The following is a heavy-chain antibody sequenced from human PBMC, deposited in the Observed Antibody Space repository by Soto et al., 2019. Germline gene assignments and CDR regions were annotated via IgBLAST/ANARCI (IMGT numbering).Heavy chain of an antibody. Sequence: ASVKVSCKASGYTFTSYGISWVRQAPGQGLEWMGWISTYNGNTNYAQKFQGRVTMTTDTSTSTAYMELRSLRSDDTALYYCARDRGTYYDFWSGYTQVYYFDYWGQGTQVTV. D-gene: IGHD3-3*01. J-gene: IGHJ4*02. V-gene: IGHV1-18*04. CDR2: ISTYNGNT. CDR3: ARDRGTYYDFWSGYTQVYYFDY. CDR1: GYTFTSYG.